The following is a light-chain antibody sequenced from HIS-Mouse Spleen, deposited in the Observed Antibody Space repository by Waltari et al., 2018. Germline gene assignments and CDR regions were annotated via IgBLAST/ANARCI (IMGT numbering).Light chain of an antibody. CDR1: SSYVGGYNY. CDR3: SSYAGSNIYV. J-gene: IGLJ1*01. V-gene: IGLV2-8*01. Sequence: QSALTQPPSASGSPGQSVTISCTGTSSYVGGYNYVSWYQQHPGKAPKLMIYEVSRRPSGVPDRFAGSKSGNTASLTVSGLQAEDEADYYCSSYAGSNIYVFGTGTKVTVL. CDR2: EVS.